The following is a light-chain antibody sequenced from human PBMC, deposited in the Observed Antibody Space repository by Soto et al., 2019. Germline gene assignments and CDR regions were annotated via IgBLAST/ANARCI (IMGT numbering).Light chain of an antibody. CDR2: DAS. CDR3: QQYGSSRT. Sequence: IVLTQSPATLSLSPGERATLSCRASQSVSSYLAWYQQKPGQAPRLLIYDASNRATGIPARFSGSGSGTDFTLTISRLEPEDFAVYYCQQYGSSRTFGQGTKVDIK. J-gene: IGKJ1*01. V-gene: IGKV3-20*01. CDR1: QSVSSY.